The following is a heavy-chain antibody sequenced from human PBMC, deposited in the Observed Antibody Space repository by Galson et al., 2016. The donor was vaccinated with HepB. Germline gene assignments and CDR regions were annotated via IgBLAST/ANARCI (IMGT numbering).Heavy chain of an antibody. D-gene: IGHD3-22*01. V-gene: IGHV4-39*01. Sequence: TLSLTCTVSGGSISTSYYYWGWIRQPPGKGLEWIGTISYSGTTYYSPSLMSRVTISADTSMNQFSLKVSSVTAADTALYYCARGVTYDSSGYKLLPYWGQGILVTVSS. CDR3: ARGVTYDSSGYKLLPY. CDR1: GGSISTSYYY. J-gene: IGHJ1*01. CDR2: ISYSGTT.